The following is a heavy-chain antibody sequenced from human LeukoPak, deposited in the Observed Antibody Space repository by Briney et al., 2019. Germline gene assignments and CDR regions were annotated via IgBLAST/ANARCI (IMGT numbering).Heavy chain of an antibody. V-gene: IGHV3-53*01. CDR2: IYSGGST. J-gene: IGHJ4*02. CDR1: GFTVSSNY. D-gene: IGHD6-13*01. CDR3: ASSAAAHAPIDY. Sequence: GGSLRLSCAASGFTVSSNYMSWVRQAPGKGLEWVSVIYSGGSTYYADSVKGRFTISRDNSKNTLYLQMNSLRAEDMAVYYCASSAAAHAPIDYWGQGTLVTVSS.